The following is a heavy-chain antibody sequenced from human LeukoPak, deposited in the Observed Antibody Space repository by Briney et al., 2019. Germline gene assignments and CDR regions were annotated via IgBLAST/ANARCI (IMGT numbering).Heavy chain of an antibody. CDR2: IYYSGST. D-gene: IGHD3-10*01. V-gene: IGHV4-59*01. CDR3: ARDLSRDYGSGSYFDY. CDR1: GGSISSYY. J-gene: IGHJ4*02. Sequence: SETLSLTCTVSGGSISSYYWSWIRQPPGKGLEWIGYIYYSGSTNYNPSLKSRVTMSVDTSKNQFSLKLSSVTAADTAVYYCARDLSRDYGSGSYFDYWGQGTLVTVSS.